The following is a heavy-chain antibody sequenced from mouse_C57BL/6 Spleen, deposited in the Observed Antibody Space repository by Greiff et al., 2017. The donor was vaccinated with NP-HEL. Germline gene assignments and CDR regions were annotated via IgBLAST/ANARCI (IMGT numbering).Heavy chain of an antibody. J-gene: IGHJ4*01. D-gene: IGHD2-3*01. V-gene: IGHV2-2*01. CDR2: IWSGGST. CDR3: ARRDGYSRYYAMDY. CDR1: GFSLTSYG. Sequence: QVQLQQSGPGLVQPSQSLSITCTVSGFSLTSYGVHWVRQSPGKGLEWLGVIWSGGSTDYNAAFISRLSISKDNSKSQVFFKMNSLQADDTAIYYCARRDGYSRYYAMDYWGQGTSVTVSS.